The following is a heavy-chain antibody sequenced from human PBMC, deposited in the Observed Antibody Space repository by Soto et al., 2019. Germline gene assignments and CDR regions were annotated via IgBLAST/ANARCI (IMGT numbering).Heavy chain of an antibody. V-gene: IGHV4-61*01. Sequence: PSETLSLTCTVSGGSISSSSYYWSWIRQPPGKGLEWIGYIYYSGSTNYNPSLKSRVTISVDTSKNQFSLKLSSVTAADTAVYYCARGVGYCSGGSCWPDWFDPWGQGTLVTVSS. D-gene: IGHD2-15*01. CDR3: ARGVGYCSGGSCWPDWFDP. J-gene: IGHJ5*02. CDR1: GGSISSSSYY. CDR2: IYYSGST.